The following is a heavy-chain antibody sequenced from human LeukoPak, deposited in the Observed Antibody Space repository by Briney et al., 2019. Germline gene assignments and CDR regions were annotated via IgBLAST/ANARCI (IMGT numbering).Heavy chain of an antibody. V-gene: IGHV3-7*01. CDR1: GFTFSNHW. Sequence: GGSLRLSCAASGFTFSNHWMTWVRQAPGKGLEWVANINQKGSEIYYVDSVRGRFTISRDNAKNSLYLQMNRLRAEDTAVYYCARDKTRIVGATSTFDYWGQGTLVTVSS. J-gene: IGHJ4*02. CDR2: INQKGSEI. D-gene: IGHD1-26*01. CDR3: ARDKTRIVGATSTFDY.